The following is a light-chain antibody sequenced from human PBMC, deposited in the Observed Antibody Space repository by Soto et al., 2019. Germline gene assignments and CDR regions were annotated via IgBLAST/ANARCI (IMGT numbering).Light chain of an antibody. CDR2: GNS. Sequence: QSVLTQPPSVSGAPGQRVTISCTGSSSNIGAGYDVHWYQQLPGTAPKLLIYGNSNRPSGVPDRFSGSKSGTSASLAITGLHAEDVADYYCQSYDSSLSGSGVVFGGGTKLTVL. CDR1: SSNIGAGYD. CDR3: QSYDSSLSGSGVV. V-gene: IGLV1-40*01. J-gene: IGLJ2*01.